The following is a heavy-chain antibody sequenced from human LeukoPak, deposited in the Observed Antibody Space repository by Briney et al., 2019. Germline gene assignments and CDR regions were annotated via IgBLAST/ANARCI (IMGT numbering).Heavy chain of an antibody. Sequence: SETPSLTCAVYGGSFSGYYWSWIRQPPGKGLEWIGEINHSGSTNYNPSLKSRVTISVDTSKNQFSLKLRSVTAADTAVYYCARDIVVVVAATLYYYYGMDVWGKGTTVTVSS. CDR1: GGSFSGYY. V-gene: IGHV4-34*01. CDR2: INHSGST. J-gene: IGHJ6*04. D-gene: IGHD2-15*01. CDR3: ARDIVVVVAATLYYYYGMDV.